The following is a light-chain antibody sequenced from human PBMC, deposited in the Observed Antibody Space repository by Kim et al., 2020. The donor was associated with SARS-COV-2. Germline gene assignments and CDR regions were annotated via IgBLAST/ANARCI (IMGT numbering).Light chain of an antibody. V-gene: IGLV7-46*01. CDR3: LLYYNGYRI. CDR2: DNS. Sequence: PGGAVTLSCGSSTGAVTSGHHPYWFQQKPGQAPRTLCYDNSNKHSWTPARLSGSLLGGNAALTLSGALPEDEAEYYCLLYYNGYRIFGGGTQLTVL. J-gene: IGLJ2*01. CDR1: TGAVTSGHH.